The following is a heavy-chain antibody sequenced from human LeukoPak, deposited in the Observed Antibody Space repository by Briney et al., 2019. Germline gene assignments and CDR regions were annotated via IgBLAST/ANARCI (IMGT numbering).Heavy chain of an antibody. V-gene: IGHV3-48*01. CDR2: ISSSSSTI. CDR3: AKDVTVIAARGAFDI. Sequence: PGGSLRLSCAASGFTFSSYSMNWVRQAPGKGLEWVSYISSSSSTIYYADSVKGRFTISRDNSKNTLYLQMNSLRAEDTAVYYCAKDVTVIAARGAFDIWGQGTMVTVSS. CDR1: GFTFSSYS. J-gene: IGHJ3*02. D-gene: IGHD6-6*01.